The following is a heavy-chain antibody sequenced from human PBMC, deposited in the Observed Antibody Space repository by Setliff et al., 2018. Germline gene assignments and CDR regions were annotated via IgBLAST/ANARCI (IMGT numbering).Heavy chain of an antibody. J-gene: IGHJ6*03. Sequence: GASLKISCGASGFTFRKYWMYWVRQAPGKGLVWVSRISPDGTITNYADSVKGRFTISRDNAKNTLYLQMNSLRGEDTAVYFCASIDWGENFYNTDVWGKGTTVTVSS. D-gene: IGHD7-27*01. CDR1: GFTFRKYW. CDR3: ASIDWGENFYNTDV. V-gene: IGHV3-74*01. CDR2: ISPDGTIT.